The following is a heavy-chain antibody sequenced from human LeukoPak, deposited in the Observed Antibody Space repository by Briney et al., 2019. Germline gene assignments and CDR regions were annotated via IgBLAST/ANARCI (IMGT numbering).Heavy chain of an antibody. CDR2: IKQDGSEK. V-gene: IGHV3-7*01. CDR1: GFTFSSYW. Sequence: GGSLRLSCAASGFTFSSYWMSLVRQAPGKGLEWVANIKQDGSEKYYVDSVKGRFTISRDNAKNSLYLQMNSLRAEDTAVYYCARGYSIVGATFDYWGQGTLVTVSS. J-gene: IGHJ4*02. D-gene: IGHD1-26*01. CDR3: ARGYSIVGATFDY.